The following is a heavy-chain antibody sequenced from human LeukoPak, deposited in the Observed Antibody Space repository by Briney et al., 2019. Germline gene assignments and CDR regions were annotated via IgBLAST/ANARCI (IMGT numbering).Heavy chain of an antibody. J-gene: IGHJ6*02. V-gene: IGHV4-39*07. CDR3: ARDHRLLWFGEYSYYYYGMDV. D-gene: IGHD3-10*01. CDR1: GGSISSSSYY. CDR2: IYYSGST. Sequence: SETLSLTCTVSGGSISSSSYYWGWIRQPPGKGLEWIGSIYYSGSTYYNPSLKSRVTISVDTSKNQFSLKLSSVTAADTAVYYCARDHRLLWFGEYSYYYYGMDVWGQGTTVTVSS.